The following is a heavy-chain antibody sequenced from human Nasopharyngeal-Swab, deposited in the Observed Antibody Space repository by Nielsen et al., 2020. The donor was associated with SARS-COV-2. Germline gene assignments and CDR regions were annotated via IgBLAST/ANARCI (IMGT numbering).Heavy chain of an antibody. CDR1: GFSFSSYW. V-gene: IGHV3-74*01. CDR3: VRSPSSISPGWFDP. CDR2: INSEGSST. J-gene: IGHJ5*02. Sequence: WESLRLSCAASGFSFSSYWLHWVRQAPGKGLVWVSRINSEGSSTSYADSVKGRSTTSRANTKNTLYLQMTSLRAEDTAVYYCVRSPSSISPGWFDPWGQGTLVTVSS. D-gene: IGHD1-14*01.